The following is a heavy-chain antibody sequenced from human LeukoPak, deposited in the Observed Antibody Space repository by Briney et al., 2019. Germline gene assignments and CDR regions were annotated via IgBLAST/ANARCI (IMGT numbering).Heavy chain of an antibody. CDR1: GFTFSSYG. CDR2: IWYDGSNK. D-gene: IGHD1-26*01. Sequence: GRSLRLSCAASGFTFSSYGMHWVRQAPGKGLEWVAVIWYDGSNKHYADSVKGRFTISRDNSKNTLYLQMNSLRAEDTAVYYCAKLGDSGSFDYWGQGTLVTVSS. CDR3: AKLGDSGSFDY. V-gene: IGHV3-33*06. J-gene: IGHJ4*02.